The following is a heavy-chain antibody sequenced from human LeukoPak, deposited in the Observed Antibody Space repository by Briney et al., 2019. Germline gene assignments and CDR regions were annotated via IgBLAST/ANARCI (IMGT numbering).Heavy chain of an antibody. Sequence: SETLSLTCTVSGGSVSSGSYYWSWIRQPPGKGLVWIGNIYYSESTNYNPSLRSQITISVDTSKNQYSLMLNSVAAADTAVYYCARAYYDGSGSMDYWGQGTLVTVS. CDR2: IYYSEST. V-gene: IGHV4-61*01. CDR3: ARAYYDGSGSMDY. D-gene: IGHD3-10*01. J-gene: IGHJ4*02. CDR1: GGSVSSGSYY.